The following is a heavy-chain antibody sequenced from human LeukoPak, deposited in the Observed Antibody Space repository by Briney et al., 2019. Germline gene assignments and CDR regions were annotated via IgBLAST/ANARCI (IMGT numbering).Heavy chain of an antibody. CDR1: GYTFTSYY. Sequence: APVKVSCKASGYTFTSYYMHWVRQAPGQGLEWMGIINPSGGSTSYAQKFQGRVTITRDMSTSTAYMELSSLRSEDTAVYYCAARAPPSGGENFDYWGQGTLVTVSS. CDR3: AARAPPSGGENFDY. D-gene: IGHD3-16*01. J-gene: IGHJ4*02. CDR2: INPSGGST. V-gene: IGHV1-46*01.